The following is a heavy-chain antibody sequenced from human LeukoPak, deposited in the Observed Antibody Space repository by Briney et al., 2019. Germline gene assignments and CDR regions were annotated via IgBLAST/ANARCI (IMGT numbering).Heavy chain of an antibody. CDR1: GFTFSSYA. CDR2: ISYDGSNI. CDR3: ARGWYNWNLFDY. D-gene: IGHD1-1*01. J-gene: IGHJ4*02. V-gene: IGHV3-30*04. Sequence: GGSLRLSCAASGFTFSSYAMHWVRQAPGKGLEWVAVISYDGSNIYYADSVKGRFTISRDNSKNTLYLQMNSLRAEDTAVYYCARGWYNWNLFDYWGQGTLVTVSS.